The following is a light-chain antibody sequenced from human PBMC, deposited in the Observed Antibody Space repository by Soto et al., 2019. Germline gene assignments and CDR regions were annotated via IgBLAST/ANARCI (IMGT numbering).Light chain of an antibody. J-gene: IGKJ1*01. CDR1: QSISRF. CDR2: AAS. V-gene: IGKV1-39*01. Sequence: IQMTQSPSSLSASVGDRVTITVRASQSISRFLNWYQQKPGKAPKLLIYAASSLQSGVPSRFSGSGSGTDFTLTISSLQPEDFATYYCQQGYSTRTFGQGTKVDIK. CDR3: QQGYSTRT.